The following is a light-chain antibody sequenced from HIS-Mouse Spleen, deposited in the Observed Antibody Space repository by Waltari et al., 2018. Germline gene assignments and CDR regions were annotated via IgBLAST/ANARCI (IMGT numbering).Light chain of an antibody. CDR1: SSDVGGYNY. CDR2: DVS. V-gene: IGLV2-14*03. Sequence: LTQPASVSGSPGQSITISCTGTSSDVGGYNYVSWYQQHPGKAPKLMIYDVSNRPSGVSNRFSGSKSGNTASLTISGLQAEDEADYYCSSYTSSSPLFGGGTKLTVL. J-gene: IGLJ2*01. CDR3: SSYTSSSPL.